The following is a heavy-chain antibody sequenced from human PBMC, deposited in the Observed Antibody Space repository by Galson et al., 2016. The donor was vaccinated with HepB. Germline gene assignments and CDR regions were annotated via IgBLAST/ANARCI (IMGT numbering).Heavy chain of an antibody. CDR3: AGGEPGVMGSAFDV. CDR2: ISANT. J-gene: IGHJ3*01. V-gene: IGHV1-18*04. Sequence: SVKVSCKASGYYFPSYGISWVRQAPGHGLEWVGGISANTKYAQKFQGRVTMTTDTSTTTAYMELRSLTSDDTAVYYCAGGEPGVMGSAFDVWGQGTMVTVSS. CDR1: GYYFPSYG. D-gene: IGHD3-16*01.